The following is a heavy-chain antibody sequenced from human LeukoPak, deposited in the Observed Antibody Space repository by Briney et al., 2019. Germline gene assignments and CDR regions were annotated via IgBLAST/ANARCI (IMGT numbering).Heavy chain of an antibody. Sequence: GGSLRLSCAASGFTFSSYAMSWVRQAPGKGLEYVSAFSSDGSSTFYADSVKGRFTISRDNSKNMLYLRMSSLRADDTAVYYCVKTLKYYGSGRGLFDSWGQGILVTVSS. CDR1: GFTFSSYA. CDR2: FSSDGSST. CDR3: VKTLKYYGSGRGLFDS. J-gene: IGHJ4*02. V-gene: IGHV3-64D*06. D-gene: IGHD3-10*01.